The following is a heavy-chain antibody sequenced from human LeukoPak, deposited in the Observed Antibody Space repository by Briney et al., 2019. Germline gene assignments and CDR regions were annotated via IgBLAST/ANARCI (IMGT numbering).Heavy chain of an antibody. V-gene: IGHV4-39*01. CDR1: GGSIRSSYYY. Sequence: SETLSLTCTVSGGSIRSSYYYWGWIRQPPGKGLEWIGSIYDSGSTYYNPSLKSRVTISVDTSKNQFSLKLNSMTAADTAVYYCARGEGARDGYNYEGPFYFDYWGQGTLVTVSS. D-gene: IGHD5-24*01. CDR3: ARGEGARDGYNYEGPFYFDY. CDR2: IYDSGST. J-gene: IGHJ4*02.